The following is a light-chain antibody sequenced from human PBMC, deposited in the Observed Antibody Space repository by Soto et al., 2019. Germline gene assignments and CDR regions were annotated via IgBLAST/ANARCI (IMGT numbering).Light chain of an antibody. CDR3: QTWGTGIRV. CDR1: RGHSSYA. V-gene: IGLV4-69*01. Sequence: QPVLTQSPSASASLGASVKLTCTLSRGHSSYAIAWHQQQPEKGPRYLMNLNSDGSHTKGDGIPDRFSGSSSGAERYLTISSLQSEDEAVYYCQTWGTGIRVFGGATKLTVL. CDR2: LNSDGSH. J-gene: IGLJ3*02.